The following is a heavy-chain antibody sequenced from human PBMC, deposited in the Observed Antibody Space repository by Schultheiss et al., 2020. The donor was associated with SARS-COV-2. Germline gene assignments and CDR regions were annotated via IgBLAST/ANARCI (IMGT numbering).Heavy chain of an antibody. J-gene: IGHJ6*02. Sequence: GESLKISCAASGFTVSSNYMSWVRQAPGKGLEWVSVIYSGGSTYYADSVKGRFTISRDNSKNTLYLQMNSLRAEDTAVYYYASPDYSKGDYYYYGMDVWGQGTTVTVSS. CDR3: ASPDYSKGDYYYYGMDV. CDR2: IYSGGST. V-gene: IGHV3-66*01. D-gene: IGHD4-11*01. CDR1: GFTVSSNY.